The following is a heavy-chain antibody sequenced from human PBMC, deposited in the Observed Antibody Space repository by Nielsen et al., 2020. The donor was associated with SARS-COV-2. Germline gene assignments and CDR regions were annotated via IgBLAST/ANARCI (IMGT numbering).Heavy chain of an antibody. J-gene: IGHJ6*03. Sequence: ASVKVSCKASGYTFTSYYMHWVRQAPGQGLEWMGIINPSGGSTSYAQKFQGRITMTRDTSTSTVYMELSGLRSEDTAVYYCARAGGYCSSTSCYYYYYYYMDVWGKGTTVTVSS. CDR3: ARAGGYCSSTSCYYYYYYYMDV. CDR1: GYTFTSYY. V-gene: IGHV1-46*01. CDR2: INPSGGST. D-gene: IGHD2-2*01.